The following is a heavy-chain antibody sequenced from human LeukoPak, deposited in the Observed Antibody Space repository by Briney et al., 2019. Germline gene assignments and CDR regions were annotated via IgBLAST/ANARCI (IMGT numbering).Heavy chain of an antibody. Sequence: ASVKVSCKASGYDFTSVGITWVRRAPGQGLEWMGWIRPYNGNTRCAQKFQGRVAMTTDTSTTTAYMELRGLRFNDTAVYYCARAGPGSGWYFDYWGQGTLVTVSS. V-gene: IGHV1-18*01. J-gene: IGHJ4*02. CDR1: GYDFTSVG. D-gene: IGHD6-19*01. CDR2: IRPYNGNT. CDR3: ARAGPGSGWYFDY.